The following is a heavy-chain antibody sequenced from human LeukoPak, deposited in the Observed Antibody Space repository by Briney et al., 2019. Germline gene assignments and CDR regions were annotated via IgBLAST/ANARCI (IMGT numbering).Heavy chain of an antibody. D-gene: IGHD3-10*01. CDR2: ISGSGGST. Sequence: LTGGSLRLSCAASGFTFSSYAMSWVRQAPGKGLEWVSAISGSGGSTYYADSVKGRFTTSRDNSKNTLYLQMNSLRAEDTGVYYCAKDGGRLWYYGSGSYYAPLYWGQGTLVTVSS. CDR1: GFTFSSYA. V-gene: IGHV3-23*01. CDR3: AKDGGRLWYYGSGSYYAPLY. J-gene: IGHJ4*02.